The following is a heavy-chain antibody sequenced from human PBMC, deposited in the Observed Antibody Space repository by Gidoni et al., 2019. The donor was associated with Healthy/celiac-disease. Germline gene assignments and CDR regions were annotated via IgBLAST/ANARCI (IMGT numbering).Heavy chain of an antibody. D-gene: IGHD4-17*01. V-gene: IGHV3-11*06. CDR1: GFTFSDYY. J-gene: IGHJ4*02. CDR2: ISSSSSYT. Sequence: QVQLVESGGGLVKPGGSLRLSCAASGFTFSDYYMSWIRQAPGKGLEWVSYISSSSSYTNYADSVKGRFTISRDNAKNSLYLQMNSLRAEDTAVYYCARDGDYGGNSHADPYYFDYWGQGTLVTVSS. CDR3: ARDGDYGGNSHADPYYFDY.